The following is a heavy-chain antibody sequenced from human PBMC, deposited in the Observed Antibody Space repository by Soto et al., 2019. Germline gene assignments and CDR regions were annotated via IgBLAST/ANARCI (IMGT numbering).Heavy chain of an antibody. CDR3: ARDLSIVVVPAAMGVWDP. D-gene: IGHD2-2*01. V-gene: IGHV1-69*13. J-gene: IGHJ5*02. CDR2: IIPIFGTA. CDR1: GGTFSSYA. Sequence: VKVSCKASGGTFSSYAISWVRQAPGQGLEWMGGIIPIFGTANYAQKFQGRVTITADESTSTAYMELSSLRSDDTAVYYCARDLSIVVVPAAMGVWDPWGQGTLVTVSX.